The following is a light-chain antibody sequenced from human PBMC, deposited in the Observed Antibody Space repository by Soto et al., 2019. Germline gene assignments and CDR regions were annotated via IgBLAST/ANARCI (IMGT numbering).Light chain of an antibody. CDR1: SSNIGNNY. Sequence: QSVLTQPPSVSAAPGQKVTISCSGSSSNIGNNYVSWYQQLPGTAPKLLIYENNKRPSGIPDRFSGSKSGTSATLGITGLQTGDEADYYCGTWDSSLSDGYVFGPGTKVTVL. J-gene: IGLJ1*01. CDR3: GTWDSSLSDGYV. CDR2: ENN. V-gene: IGLV1-51*02.